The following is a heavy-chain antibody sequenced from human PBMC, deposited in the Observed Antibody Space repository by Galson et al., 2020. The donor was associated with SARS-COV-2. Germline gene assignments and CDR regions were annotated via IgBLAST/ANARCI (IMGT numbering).Heavy chain of an antibody. J-gene: IGHJ6*02. CDR1: GGSISSGRYY. Sequence: SETLSLTCTVSGGSISSGRYYWSWIRQPAGKGLEWIGRIYTSGSTNYNPSLKSRVTISVDTSKNQFSLKLSSVTAADTAVYYCTRDLLIAVAGYYYYYGMDVWGQGTTVTVSS. CDR3: TRDLLIAVAGYYYYYGMDV. CDR2: IYTSGST. V-gene: IGHV4-61*02. D-gene: IGHD6-19*01.